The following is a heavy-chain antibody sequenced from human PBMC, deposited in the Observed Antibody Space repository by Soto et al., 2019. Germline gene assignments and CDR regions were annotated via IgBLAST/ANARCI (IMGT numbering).Heavy chain of an antibody. CDR3: ARQRITMVRPLDC. D-gene: IGHD3-10*01. CDR1: GFTFTSSA. CDR2: IVVGSGNT. V-gene: IGHV1-58*01. J-gene: IGHJ4*02. Sequence: GASVKVSCKASGFTFTSSAVQWVRQARGQRLEWIGWIVVGSGNTNYAQKFQERVTITRDMSTSTAYMELSSLRSEDTAVYYCARQRITMVRPLDCWGQGTLVTVSS.